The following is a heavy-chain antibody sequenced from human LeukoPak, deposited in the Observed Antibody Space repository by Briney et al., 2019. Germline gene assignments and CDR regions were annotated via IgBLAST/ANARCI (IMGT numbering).Heavy chain of an antibody. CDR2: IYHSGST. J-gene: IGHJ6*03. Sequence: PSETLSLTCAVSGYSISSGYYWGWIRQPPGKGLEWIGSIYHSGSTYYNPSLKSRVTISVDTSKNQFSLKLSSVTAADTAVYYCARMRGIDYMDVWGKGTTVTVSS. V-gene: IGHV4-38-2*01. CDR3: ARMRGIDYMDV. D-gene: IGHD3-16*01. CDR1: GYSISSGYY.